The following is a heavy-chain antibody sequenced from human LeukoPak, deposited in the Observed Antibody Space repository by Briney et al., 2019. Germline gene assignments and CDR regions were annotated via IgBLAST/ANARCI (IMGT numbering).Heavy chain of an antibody. CDR1: GFTFSTYA. D-gene: IGHD3-10*01. J-gene: IGHJ4*02. V-gene: IGHV3-64*01. Sequence: PGGSLRLSRAASGFTFSTYAMHWVRQAPGKGLEYVSAISSNGGSTYYANSVKGRFMISRDNSKNTLYLQMGSLRAEDMAVYYCARGGITMVRGEIFDYWGQGTLVTVSS. CDR2: ISSNGGST. CDR3: ARGGITMVRGEIFDY.